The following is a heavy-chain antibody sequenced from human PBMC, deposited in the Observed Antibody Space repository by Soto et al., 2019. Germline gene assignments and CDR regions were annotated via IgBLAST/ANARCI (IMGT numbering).Heavy chain of an antibody. CDR3: ARSSYAFWSGYSDAFDI. J-gene: IGHJ3*02. V-gene: IGHV1-3*01. CDR2: INAGNGNT. CDR1: GYTFTSYA. Sequence: ASVKVSCKASGYTFTSYAMHWVRQAPGQRLEWMGWINAGNGNTKYSQKFQGRVTITRDTSASTAYMELSSLRSEDTAVYYCARSSYAFWSGYSDAFDIWGQGTMVTVS. D-gene: IGHD3-3*01.